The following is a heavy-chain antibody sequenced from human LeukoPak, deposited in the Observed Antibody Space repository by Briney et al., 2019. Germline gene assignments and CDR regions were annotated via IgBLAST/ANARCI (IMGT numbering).Heavy chain of an antibody. V-gene: IGHV4-59*12. J-gene: IGHJ4*02. CDR3: ARGLDPDGLDI. CDR2: IYYIWST. Sequence: SETLSLTCTVSGGSISSYYWSWLRQPPGKGLEGLGYIYYIWSTNYNPSLKGRVTISLDTSKDQFSLRLSSVTAADTAVYFCARGLDPDGLDIWGQGTLVTVSS. D-gene: IGHD1-1*01. CDR1: GGSISSYY.